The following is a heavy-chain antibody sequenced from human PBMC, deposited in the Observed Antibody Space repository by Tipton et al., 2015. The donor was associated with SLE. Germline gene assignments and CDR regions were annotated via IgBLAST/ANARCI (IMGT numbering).Heavy chain of an antibody. CDR1: GDSISSYY. J-gene: IGHJ5*02. CDR2: IYDSGSP. Sequence: LRLSCSVSGDSISSYYWSWIRQPPGKGLEWIGNIYDSGSPNYNPSLKSRVTMTTDTSTSTAYMELRSLRSDDTAVYYCARFRSSSPFEPWGQGTLVTVSS. D-gene: IGHD6-13*01. V-gene: IGHV4-59*01. CDR3: ARFRSSSPFEP.